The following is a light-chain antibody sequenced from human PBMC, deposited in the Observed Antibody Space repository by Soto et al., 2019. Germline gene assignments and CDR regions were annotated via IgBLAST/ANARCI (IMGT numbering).Light chain of an antibody. V-gene: IGKV1-33*01. CDR3: QKYDDDPPT. CDR1: QNMNNY. J-gene: IGKJ5*01. CDR2: DAS. Sequence: DIQMAQSPSSLSASVGDRVTITCQASQNMNNYLNCYQQKPGRAHKLLIYDASNLEAGVPSRFRGSGSGTDFTFTISSLQPEDVATYYCQKYDDDPPTFGQGTRLQ.